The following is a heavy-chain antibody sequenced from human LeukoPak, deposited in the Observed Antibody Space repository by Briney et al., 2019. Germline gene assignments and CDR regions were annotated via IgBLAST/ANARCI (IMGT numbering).Heavy chain of an antibody. Sequence: SDTLSLPCTVSGRFLSRYYWSWIRQPPGKGLEWIGYIHYSGSINHNPSLTSRVTISVDTSKNQFSLRLSSVDTADTALYYYAREGDDSSGFDYWGQGTLVTVTA. CDR2: IHYSGSI. CDR1: GRFLSRYY. J-gene: IGHJ4*02. CDR3: AREGDDSSGFDY. V-gene: IGHV4-59*12. D-gene: IGHD3-22*01.